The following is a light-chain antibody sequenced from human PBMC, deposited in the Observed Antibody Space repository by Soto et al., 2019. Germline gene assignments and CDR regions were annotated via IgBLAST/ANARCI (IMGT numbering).Light chain of an antibody. CDR1: SGHSDYA. J-gene: IGLJ3*02. CDR3: QAWGTGGV. CDR2: VTSDGSH. Sequence: QAVVTQSPSASAPPGASVKLTCTLSSGHSDYAIAWHQQQPEKGPRYLMKVTSDGSHTKGDGIPDRFSGSSSGADRYLTISSLRSDDEADYYCQAWGTGGVFGGGTKLTVL. V-gene: IGLV4-69*01.